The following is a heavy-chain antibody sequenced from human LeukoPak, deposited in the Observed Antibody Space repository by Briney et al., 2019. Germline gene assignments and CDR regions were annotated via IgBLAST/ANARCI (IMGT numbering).Heavy chain of an antibody. Sequence: SETLSLTCTVSGYSISSGYYWGWIRQPPGKGLEWIGSIYHSGSTYYNPSLKSRVTISVDTSKNQFSLKLSSVTAADTAVYYCARWSGYSTTNYFDYWGQGTLVTVSS. D-gene: IGHD3-3*01. V-gene: IGHV4-38-2*02. J-gene: IGHJ4*02. CDR1: GYSISSGYY. CDR2: IYHSGST. CDR3: ARWSGYSTTNYFDY.